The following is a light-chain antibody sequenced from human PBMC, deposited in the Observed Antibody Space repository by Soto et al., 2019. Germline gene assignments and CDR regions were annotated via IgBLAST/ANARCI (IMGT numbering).Light chain of an antibody. CDR3: QQYGSSPLT. CDR1: QTVIISY. CDR2: GAS. Sequence: EIVLTQSPGTLSLSPGERATLSCRASQTVIISYLAWYQQKPGQAPRLLIYGASIRATGIPDRFSGSESGTDFTLTISRLEPEDSAVYYCQQYGSSPLTFGGGTKVDI. V-gene: IGKV3-20*01. J-gene: IGKJ4*01.